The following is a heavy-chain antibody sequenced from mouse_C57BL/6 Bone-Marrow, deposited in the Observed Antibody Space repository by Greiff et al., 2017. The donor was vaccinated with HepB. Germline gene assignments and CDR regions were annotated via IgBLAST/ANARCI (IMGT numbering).Heavy chain of an antibody. Sequence: EVKLVESGGGLVKPGGSLKLSCAASGFTFSDYGMHWVRQAPEKGLEWVAYISSGSSTIYYADTVKGRFTISRDNAKNTLFLQMTSLRSEDTAMYYCARQDYSNYYFDYWGQGTTLTVSS. CDR3: ARQDYSNYYFDY. D-gene: IGHD2-5*01. J-gene: IGHJ2*01. V-gene: IGHV5-17*01. CDR2: ISSGSSTI. CDR1: GFTFSDYG.